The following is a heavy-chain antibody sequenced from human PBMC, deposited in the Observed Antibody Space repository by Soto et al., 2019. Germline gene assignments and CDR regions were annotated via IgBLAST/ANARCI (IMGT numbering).Heavy chain of an antibody. J-gene: IGHJ6*02. CDR1: GYSFTSYW. Sequence: GESLKISCKGSGYSFTSYWISWVRQMPGKGLEWMGRIDPSDSYTNYSPSFQGHVTISADKSISTAYLQWSSLKASDTAMYYCARSHSDYYDSSGYYYEEGYYYYYGMDVWGQGTTVTVSS. CDR2: IDPSDSYT. V-gene: IGHV5-10-1*01. CDR3: ARSHSDYYDSSGYYYEEGYYYYYGMDV. D-gene: IGHD3-22*01.